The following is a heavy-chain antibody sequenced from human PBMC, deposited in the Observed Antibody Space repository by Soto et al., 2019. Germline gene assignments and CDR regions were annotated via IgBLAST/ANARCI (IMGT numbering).Heavy chain of an antibody. Sequence: PGGSLRLSCAAAGFTFSSYSMNWVRQAPGKGLEWVSSISSSSSYIYYADSVKGRFTISRDNAKNSLYLQMNSLRAEDTAVYYCARDLAIVVVPAAISSDYGMDVWGQGTTVTVSS. CDR3: ARDLAIVVVPAAISSDYGMDV. CDR1: GFTFSSYS. CDR2: ISSSSSYI. J-gene: IGHJ6*02. V-gene: IGHV3-21*01. D-gene: IGHD2-2*02.